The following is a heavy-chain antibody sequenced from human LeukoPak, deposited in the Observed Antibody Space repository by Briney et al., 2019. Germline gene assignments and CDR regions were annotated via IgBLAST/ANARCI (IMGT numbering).Heavy chain of an antibody. V-gene: IGHV4-34*01. D-gene: IGHD3-10*01. J-gene: IGHJ4*02. CDR3: GSLHQVRGLTVFEG. CDR1: GGSFNDYY. Sequence: PSETLSLTCALYGGSFNDYYWNWLRQPPGKELEGLGEVNHSGGSNYNPSLRSRVTLSVDTAKNQFSLKLRSVTAADTAIYYCGSLHQVRGLTVFEGWGQGTLGPAS. CDR2: VNHSGGS.